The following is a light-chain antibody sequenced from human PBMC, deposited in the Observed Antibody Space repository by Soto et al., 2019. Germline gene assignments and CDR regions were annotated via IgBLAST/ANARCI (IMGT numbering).Light chain of an antibody. J-gene: IGKJ1*01. CDR2: KAC. CDR1: QSINSW. Sequence: DIQMTQSPSTLSASVGDRVTITCRASQSINSWLAWYQQKPGRAPKLLIYKACSLKSGVPSRFSGSGSGTEFTLTIRSLQPDDFATYYCQQYTSYSTFGQGTKVEIK. CDR3: QQYTSYST. V-gene: IGKV1-5*03.